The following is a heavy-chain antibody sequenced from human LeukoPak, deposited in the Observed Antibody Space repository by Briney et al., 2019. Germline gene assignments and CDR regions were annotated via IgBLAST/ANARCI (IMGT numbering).Heavy chain of an antibody. CDR1: GGSISSYY. CDR2: IDYSGST. D-gene: IGHD1-26*01. Sequence: PFETLPLTCTVSGGSISSYYWSWIRQPPGKGLDWIGYIDYSGSTNYNPSLKSRATISVDTSKNQFSLSLSSVIAADTAVYYCARSGPSGSYYNWFDPWGQGTLVTVSS. CDR3: ARSGPSGSYYNWFDP. V-gene: IGHV4-59*01. J-gene: IGHJ5*02.